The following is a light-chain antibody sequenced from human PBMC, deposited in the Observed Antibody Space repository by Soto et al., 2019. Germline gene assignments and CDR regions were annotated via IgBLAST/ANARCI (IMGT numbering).Light chain of an antibody. CDR2: DAS. Sequence: AIQLTQSPSSLSASVGDRVTITCRASQGISRALAWYQHKPGRAPRLLIYDASSLQSGVSSSFSGSGSETDFTLNISRLQPADFATYYCQQFQSYALTFGGGTKLEIK. CDR1: QGISRA. J-gene: IGKJ4*01. V-gene: IGKV1-13*02. CDR3: QQFQSYALT.